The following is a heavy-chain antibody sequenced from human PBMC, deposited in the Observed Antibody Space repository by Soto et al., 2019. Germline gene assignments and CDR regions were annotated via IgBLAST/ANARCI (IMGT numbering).Heavy chain of an antibody. Sequence: GGSLRLSCVVSGFSFSSSWMHWVRQAPGRGLVWVSRINSDGSSTNYADSVKGRFTTSRDNAKNMLYLQMNSLRVEDTALYYCVTGWSGYWGQGTLVTVSS. CDR3: VTGWSGY. CDR2: INSDGSST. CDR1: GFSFSSSW. J-gene: IGHJ4*02. D-gene: IGHD2-15*01. V-gene: IGHV3-74*01.